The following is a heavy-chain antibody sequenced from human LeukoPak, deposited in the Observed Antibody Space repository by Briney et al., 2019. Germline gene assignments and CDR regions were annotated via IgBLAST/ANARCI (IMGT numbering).Heavy chain of an antibody. J-gene: IGHJ4*02. CDR1: GFTVSSYW. V-gene: IGHV3-74*01. CDR2: MNVEGSVT. CDR3: ARDFGGNSDF. D-gene: IGHD4-23*01. Sequence: PGGSLRLSCAASGFTVSSYWMHWVRQVPGKGLVWVSRMNVEGSVTSYADFVKGRFTISRDIAKNTLYLQMNPLTAEDTAVYYCARDFGGNSDFWGQGTLVTVSS.